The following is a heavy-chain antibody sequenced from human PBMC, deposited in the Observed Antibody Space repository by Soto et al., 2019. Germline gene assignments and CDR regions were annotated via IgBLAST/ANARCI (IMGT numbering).Heavy chain of an antibody. V-gene: IGHV1-18*01. CDR3: ASGGAPIDY. CDR2: ISAYNGNT. D-gene: IGHD3-10*01. Sequence: QVQLVQSGAEVKKPGASVKVSCKASGYTFTNFGISWVRQATGQGLEWMGWISAYNGNTNYAQNFQGRVTMTTDTSTRTDHMELRSLRSDDTAVYSCASGGAPIDYWGQGTLVTVSS. J-gene: IGHJ4*02. CDR1: GYTFTNFG.